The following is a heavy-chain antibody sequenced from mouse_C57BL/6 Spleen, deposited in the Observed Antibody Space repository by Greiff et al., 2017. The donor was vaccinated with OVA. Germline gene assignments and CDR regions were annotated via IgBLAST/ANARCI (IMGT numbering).Heavy chain of an antibody. D-gene: IGHD2-13*01. J-gene: IGHJ2*01. CDR2: ISSGSSTI. V-gene: IGHV5-17*01. CDR3: ARGDYISSFDY. CDR1: GFTFSDYG. Sequence: EVMLVESGGGLVKPGGSLKLSCAASGFTFSDYGMPWVRQAPEKGLEWVAYISSGSSTIYYADTVKGRFTISRDNAKNTLFLQMTSLRSEDTAMYYCARGDYISSFDYWGQGTTLTVSS.